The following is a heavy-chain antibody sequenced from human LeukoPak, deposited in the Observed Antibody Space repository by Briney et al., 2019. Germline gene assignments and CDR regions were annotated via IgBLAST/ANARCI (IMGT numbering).Heavy chain of an antibody. D-gene: IGHD1-26*01. CDR1: GGSISSGDYY. CDR3: ARSGSYPVGFDP. J-gene: IGHJ5*02. CDR2: IYYSGST. V-gene: IGHV4-30-4*01. Sequence: SETLSLTCTVSGGSISSGDYYWSWIRQPPGKGLEWNGYIYYSGSTYYNPSLKSRVTISVDTSKNQFSLKLSSVTAADTAVYYCARSGSYPVGFDPWAREPWSPSPQ.